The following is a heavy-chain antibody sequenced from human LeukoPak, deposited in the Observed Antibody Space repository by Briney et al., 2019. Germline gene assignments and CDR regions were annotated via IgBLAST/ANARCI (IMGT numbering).Heavy chain of an antibody. CDR1: GFTVSSNY. CDR3: ARGPYGDYVYYFDY. CDR2: IYSGGST. J-gene: IGHJ4*02. V-gene: IGHV3-53*01. D-gene: IGHD4-17*01. Sequence: GGSLRLSCAASGFTVSSNYMSWVRQAPGKGLEWVSVIYSGGSTYYAESVKGRFTISRDNSKNTLYLQMNSLRAEDTAVYYCARGPYGDYVYYFDYWGQGTLVTVSS.